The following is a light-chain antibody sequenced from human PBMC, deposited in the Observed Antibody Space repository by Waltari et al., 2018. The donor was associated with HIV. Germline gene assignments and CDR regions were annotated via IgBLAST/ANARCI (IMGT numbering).Light chain of an antibody. CDR2: EVT. CDR3: SSFAGSLVV. CDR1: SSAVGGYNY. V-gene: IGLV2-8*01. J-gene: IGLJ2*01. Sequence: QSALIQPPSASGSPGQSVTISCTGSSSAVGGYNYVAWYQQHPGKAPKLTIYEVTKRPSGVPDRFSGSKSGNTASLTVSGLQAEDEADYYCSSFAGSLVVFGGGTKLTVL.